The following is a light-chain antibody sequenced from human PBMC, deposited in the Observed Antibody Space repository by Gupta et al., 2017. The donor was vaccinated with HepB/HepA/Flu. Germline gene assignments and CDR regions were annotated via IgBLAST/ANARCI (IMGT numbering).Light chain of an antibody. Sequence: QPVLTQPPSSSASPGESARLTCTLPSDINVGGYNIYWYQQKPGSPPRYLLYYYSDSHRGQGSGVPSRFSGSKDASATTVITLIAGLEAEDDDDYYCLIWRSNAVVFGGGTKLTVL. V-gene: IGLV5-37*01. J-gene: IGLJ2*01. CDR1: SDINVGGYN. CDR2: YYSDSHR. CDR3: LIWRSNAVV.